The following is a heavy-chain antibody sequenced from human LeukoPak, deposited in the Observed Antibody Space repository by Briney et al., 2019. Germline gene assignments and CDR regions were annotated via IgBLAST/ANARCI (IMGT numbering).Heavy chain of an antibody. CDR1: GFTFSSYA. CDR3: ASRDPCSGGTCYGLGY. J-gene: IGHJ4*02. D-gene: IGHD2-15*01. CDR2: ISGSGGST. Sequence: GGSLRLSCAASGFTFSSYAMSWVRQAPGKGLEWVSAISGSGGSTYYADSVKGRFTTSRDNSKNTLYLQMNSLRAEDTAVYYCASRDPCSGGTCYGLGYWGQGTLVTVSS. V-gene: IGHV3-23*01.